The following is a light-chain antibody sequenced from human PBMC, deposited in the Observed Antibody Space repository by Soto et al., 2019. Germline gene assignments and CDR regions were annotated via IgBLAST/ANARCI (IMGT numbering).Light chain of an antibody. CDR2: AAS. CDR1: QSISRC. Sequence: DIQMTQSPSTLSASVGDRFAVTCRASQSISRCLTWYQQKPRKAPKLLIYAASSLESGVPSRFSGSGSGTEFTLTISGLQPDDFATYFCQHYNSYPITFGRGTRLEIK. V-gene: IGKV1-5*01. CDR3: QHYNSYPIT. J-gene: IGKJ5*01.